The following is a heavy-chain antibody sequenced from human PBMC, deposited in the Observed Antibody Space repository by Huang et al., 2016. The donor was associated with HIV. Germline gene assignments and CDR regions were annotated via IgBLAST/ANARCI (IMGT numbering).Heavy chain of an antibody. CDR2: IFDSWTT. D-gene: IGHD3-22*01. V-gene: IGHV4-59*02. J-gene: IGHJ3*02. CDR1: GGSVSDHY. CDR3: ARQWFYYDSGGYPRDVFDI. Sequence: QVQLQESGPGLVKPSETLFLTCTVSGGSVSDHYWTWVRQSPGKGLDCIGTIFDSWTTTYHPARKSRLTISADTSTNQVSLRLTSVTAADSAVYYCARQWFYYDSGGYPRDVFDIWGRGIMVIVSS.